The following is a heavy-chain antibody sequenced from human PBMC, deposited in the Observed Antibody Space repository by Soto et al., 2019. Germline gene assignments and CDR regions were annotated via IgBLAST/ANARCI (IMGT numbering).Heavy chain of an antibody. J-gene: IGHJ6*02. Sequence: GESLKISCKGSGYSFTSYWIGWVRQMPGKGLEWMGIIYPGDSDTRYSPSFQGQVTISADKSISTAYLQWSSLKASDTAMYYCASGFYGPPYYYGMDVWGQGTTVTVSS. CDR2: IYPGDSDT. CDR3: ASGFYGPPYYYGMDV. CDR1: GYSFTSYW. D-gene: IGHD3-10*01. V-gene: IGHV5-51*01.